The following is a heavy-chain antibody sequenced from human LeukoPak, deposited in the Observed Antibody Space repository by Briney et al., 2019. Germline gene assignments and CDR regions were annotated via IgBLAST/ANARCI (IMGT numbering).Heavy chain of an antibody. CDR1: GGSISSYY. CDR2: FHYSGST. CDR3: ARGFRRTRYCSGGSCYPLADNWFDP. V-gene: IGHV4-59*12. D-gene: IGHD2-15*01. Sequence: PSETLSLTCTVSGGSISSYYWNWIRQPPGEGLEWIGYFHYSGSTNYNPSLKSRVTISVDTSKNQFSLKLSSVTAADTAVYYCARGFRRTRYCSGGSCYPLADNWFDPWGQGTLVTVSS. J-gene: IGHJ5*02.